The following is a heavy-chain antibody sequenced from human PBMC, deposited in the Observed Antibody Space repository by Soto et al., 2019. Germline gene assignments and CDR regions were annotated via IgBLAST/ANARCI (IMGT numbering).Heavy chain of an antibody. D-gene: IGHD6-19*01. CDR1: GSSISSGSDS. CDR2: IYHSGST. CDR3: ARAGGLGAVAVDY. V-gene: IGHV4-30-2*01. Sequence: PSETLSLTCAYSGSSISSGSDSWSWFRQPPGKGLEWIGYIYHSGSTYYNPSLKSRVTISVDRSKNQFSLKLSSVTAADTAVYYCARAGGLGAVAVDYWGQGTLVTVSS. J-gene: IGHJ4*02.